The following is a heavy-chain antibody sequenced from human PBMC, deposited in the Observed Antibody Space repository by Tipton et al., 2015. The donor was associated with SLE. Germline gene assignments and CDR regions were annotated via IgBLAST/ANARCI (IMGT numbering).Heavy chain of an antibody. CDR2: INHSGST. V-gene: IGHV4-34*01. CDR1: GGPFSGYY. D-gene: IGHD2-2*01. Sequence: TLSLTCAVYGGPFSGYYWSWIRQPPGKGLEWIGEINHSGSTNYNPSLKSRVTISVDTSKNQFSLKLSSVTAADTAVYYCARLVVPAAPVGWYFDLWGRGTLVTVSS. CDR3: ARLVVPAAPVGWYFDL. J-gene: IGHJ2*01.